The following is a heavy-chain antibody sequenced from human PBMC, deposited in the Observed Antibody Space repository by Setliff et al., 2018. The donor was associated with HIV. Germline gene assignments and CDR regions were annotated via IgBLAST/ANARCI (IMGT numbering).Heavy chain of an antibody. Sequence: GASVKVSCKASGYRFRSYGITWVRHAPGQGPEWMGWINVHNGDTKFAQRFQDRLTMTTDTSTTTAYMDLRSLRSDDTAVYYCARGLPADGYAFDLWGQGTMVTVSS. D-gene: IGHD6-13*01. CDR3: ARGLPADGYAFDL. CDR1: GYRFRSYG. V-gene: IGHV1-18*01. J-gene: IGHJ3*01. CDR2: INVHNGDT.